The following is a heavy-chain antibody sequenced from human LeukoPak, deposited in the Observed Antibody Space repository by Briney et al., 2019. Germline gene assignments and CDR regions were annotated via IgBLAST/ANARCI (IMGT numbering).Heavy chain of an antibody. V-gene: IGHV1-18*01. CDR2: ISAYNGNT. CDR3: AREAIVEYYYYYGMDV. CDR1: GYTFTSYG. D-gene: IGHD3-22*01. Sequence: ASVKVSCKASGYTFTSYGISWVRQAPGQGLEWMGWISAYNGNTNYAQKLQGRVTMTTDTSTSTAYMELRSLRSDDTAVYYCAREAIVEYYYYYGMDVWGQGTTVTVSS. J-gene: IGHJ6*02.